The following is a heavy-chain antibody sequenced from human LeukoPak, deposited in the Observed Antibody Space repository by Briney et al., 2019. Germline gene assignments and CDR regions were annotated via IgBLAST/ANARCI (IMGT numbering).Heavy chain of an antibody. Sequence: GGSLRLSCVASGFTFNSYWIHWVRQGPRKGLVWVSLVSADGTTTTYADSVRGRFTVSRDNAKNTLYLQMNSLRAEGAAVYYCARGLAGAYRIMDVWGQGTTVTVS. D-gene: IGHD6-19*01. V-gene: IGHV3-74*01. CDR1: GFTFNSYW. CDR2: VSADGTTT. CDR3: ARGLAGAYRIMDV. J-gene: IGHJ6*02.